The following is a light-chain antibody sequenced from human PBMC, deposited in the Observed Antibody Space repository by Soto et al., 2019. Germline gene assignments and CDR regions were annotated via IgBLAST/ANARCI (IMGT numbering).Light chain of an antibody. Sequence: DIQMTQSPSTLSASVGHRVTIPCRASQSISSWLAWYQQKPGKAPKLLIYDASSLESGVPSRFSGSGSGTEFTLTISRLQPDDFAAYYCQQYNSYSGTFGQGTKVEIK. CDR2: DAS. CDR1: QSISSW. V-gene: IGKV1-5*01. J-gene: IGKJ1*01. CDR3: QQYNSYSGT.